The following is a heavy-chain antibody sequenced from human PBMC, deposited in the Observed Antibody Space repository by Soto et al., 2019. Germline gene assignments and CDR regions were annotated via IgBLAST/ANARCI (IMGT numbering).Heavy chain of an antibody. J-gene: IGHJ5*02. V-gene: IGHV1-69*01. CDR1: GGTFSTYP. CDR2: IIPKFGTT. CDR3: ASGVSNSTGWSVWFDP. D-gene: IGHD6-19*01. Sequence: QVQLVQSGAEVKKPGSSVKVSCKVSGGTFSTYPITWVRQAPGQGLEFMGGIIPKFGTTNYAQKFRGTVTITADDSTSTAYMELNTFRSEDPAVYYCASGVSNSTGWSVWFDPWGQGSLVTVSS.